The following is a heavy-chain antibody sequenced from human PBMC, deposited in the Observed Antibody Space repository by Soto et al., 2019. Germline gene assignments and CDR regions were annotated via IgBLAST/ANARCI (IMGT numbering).Heavy chain of an antibody. CDR2: IYYSGST. CDR3: ARGPLWFGELLPDY. CDR1: GGSISSYY. V-gene: IGHV4-59*08. Sequence: SETLSLTCTVSGGSISSYYWSWIRQPPGKGLEWIGYIYYSGSTNYNPSLKSRVTISVDTSKNQFSLKLSSVTAADTAVYYCARGPLWFGELLPDYWGQGTLVTVSS. D-gene: IGHD3-10*01. J-gene: IGHJ4*02.